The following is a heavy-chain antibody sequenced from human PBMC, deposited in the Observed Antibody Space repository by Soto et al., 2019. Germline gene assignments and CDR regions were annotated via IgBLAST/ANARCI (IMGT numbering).Heavy chain of an antibody. CDR3: AKWQVTGAVTPYYFDY. CDR1: GFTFSSYV. Sequence: EVQLLESGGGLVQPGGSLRLSCAASGFTFSSYVMSWVRQAPGKGLEWVSAISGSGGSTYYADSVKGRFTISRDNSKNTLYLQMNSLRAEDTAVYYCAKWQVTGAVTPYYFDYWGQGTLVTVSS. V-gene: IGHV3-23*01. J-gene: IGHJ4*02. D-gene: IGHD2-21*02. CDR2: ISGSGGST.